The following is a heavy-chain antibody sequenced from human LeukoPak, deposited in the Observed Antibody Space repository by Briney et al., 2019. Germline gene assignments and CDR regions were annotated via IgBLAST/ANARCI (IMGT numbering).Heavy chain of an antibody. CDR3: ARGFGSRYYGSGSYVRWFDP. CDR2: INHSGST. V-gene: IGHV4-34*01. Sequence: SETLSLTCAVYGGSFNGYYWSWIRQPPGKGLEWIGEINHSGSTNYNPSLKSRVTISVDTSKNQFSLKLSSVTAADTAVYYCARGFGSRYYGSGSYVRWFDPWGQGTLVTVSS. D-gene: IGHD3-10*01. CDR1: GGSFNGYY. J-gene: IGHJ5*02.